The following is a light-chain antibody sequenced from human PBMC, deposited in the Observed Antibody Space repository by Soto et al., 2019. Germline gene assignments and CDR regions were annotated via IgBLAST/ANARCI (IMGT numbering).Light chain of an antibody. CDR2: EVS. Sequence: IVMTQTPLSLSVTPGQPASISCKSSQSLLHSDGKTYLYWYLQRPGQPPQLLMSEVSDRFSGVTVRFSGTGSGTDFTLTISSLEPEDFAVYYCQQRSNWPSLTFGGGNKVDI. CDR3: QQRSNWPSLT. V-gene: IGKV2D-29*01. CDR1: QSLLHSDGKTY. J-gene: IGKJ4*01.